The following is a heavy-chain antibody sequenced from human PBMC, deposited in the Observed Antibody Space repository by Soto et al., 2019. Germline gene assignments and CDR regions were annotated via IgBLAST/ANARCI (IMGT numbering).Heavy chain of an antibody. J-gene: IGHJ6*04. V-gene: IGHV1-69*01. CDR2: IIPLFGTT. Sequence: QVQVVQSGAEVKETGSSVKVSCKASGDTFNRDVVSWVRQAPGQGLEWMGGIIPLFGTTNYAQKLQGRVTITAYESTNTVYMELRNLRVDDTAVYYCASLRGVDVWGKGTAVTVSS. CDR3: ASLRGVDV. CDR1: GDTFNRDV.